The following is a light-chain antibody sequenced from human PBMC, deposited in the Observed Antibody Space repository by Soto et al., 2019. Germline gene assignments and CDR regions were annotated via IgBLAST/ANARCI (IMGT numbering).Light chain of an antibody. CDR2: GAS. J-gene: IGKJ5*01. Sequence: EIVLTQSPGTLSLSPGERATLSCGTSQSVSSSYLAWYQQKPGQAPRLLIYGASSRATGIPDRFSGSGSGTDFTLTISRLEPEDCAVYYCQQYGSSPITFGQGTRLEIK. V-gene: IGKV3-20*01. CDR1: QSVSSSY. CDR3: QQYGSSPIT.